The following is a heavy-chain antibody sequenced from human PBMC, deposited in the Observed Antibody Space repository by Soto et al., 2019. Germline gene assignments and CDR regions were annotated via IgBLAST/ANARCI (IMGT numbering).Heavy chain of an antibody. CDR3: ARSYDILTGYYYY. CDR1: GGSISSYY. J-gene: IGHJ4*02. CDR2: INHSGST. D-gene: IGHD3-9*01. V-gene: IGHV4-34*01. Sequence: SETLSLTCTVSGGSISSYYWSWIRQPPGKGLEWIGEINHSGSTNYNPSLKSRVTISVDTSKNQFSLKLSSVTAADTAVYYCARSYDILTGYYYYWGQGTLVTVSS.